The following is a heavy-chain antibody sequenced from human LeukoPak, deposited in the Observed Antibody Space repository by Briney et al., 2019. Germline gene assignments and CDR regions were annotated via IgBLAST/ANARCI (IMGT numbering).Heavy chain of an antibody. CDR3: AKFHTLNSDS. CDR1: GFTFSDYA. CDR2: ISGSGGST. Sequence: GGSLRLSCAASGFTFSDYAMNWVRQAPGKGLEWVSTISGSGGSTYYAGSVKGRFTISRDNSKNTLYLQMNSLRAEDTAVYYCAKFHTLNSDSWGQGTLVTVSS. D-gene: IGHD2-2*02. V-gene: IGHV3-23*01. J-gene: IGHJ4*02.